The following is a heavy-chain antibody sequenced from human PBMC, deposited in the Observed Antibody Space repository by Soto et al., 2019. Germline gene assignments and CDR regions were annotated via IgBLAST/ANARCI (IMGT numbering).Heavy chain of an antibody. V-gene: IGHV4-31*03. J-gene: IGHJ6*02. CDR1: GGSISSGGYY. CDR2: MYYSGST. CDR3: ARDHYYGSSQFDYYGMDV. Sequence: QVQLQESGPGLVKPSQTLSLTCTVSGGSISSGGYYWSWIRQPPGKGLEWIGYMYYSGSTYYYPSLKSRVTISEDTSKNQFSLKLSSVTAADTAVYYCARDHYYGSSQFDYYGMDVWGQGTTVTVSS. D-gene: IGHD3-10*01.